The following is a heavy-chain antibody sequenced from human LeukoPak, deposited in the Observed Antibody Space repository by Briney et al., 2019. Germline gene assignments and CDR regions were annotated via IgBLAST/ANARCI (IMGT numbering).Heavy chain of an antibody. CDR2: IYSGGSA. J-gene: IGHJ4*02. V-gene: IGHV3-66*01. Sequence: GGSLRLSCAASGFTFSSYAMSWVRQAPGKGLEWVSVIYSGGSAYYADSVKGRFTISRDNSKNTLYLQMNSLRAEDTAVYYCARGFPVDYWGQGTLVTVSS. D-gene: IGHD2-21*01. CDR1: GFTFSSYA. CDR3: ARGFPVDY.